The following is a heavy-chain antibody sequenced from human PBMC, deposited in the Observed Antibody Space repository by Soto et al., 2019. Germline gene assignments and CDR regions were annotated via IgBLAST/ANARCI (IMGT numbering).Heavy chain of an antibody. Sequence: QVPLVESGGGVVQPGRSLRLSCAASGFTFSSYAMHWVRQAPGKGLEWVAVTSYDGSNKYYADSVKGRFTISRDNSKNTLYLQMNSLRAEDTAVYYCARELLEYYYYGMDVWGQGTTVTVSS. CDR2: TSYDGSNK. V-gene: IGHV3-30-3*01. CDR1: GFTFSSYA. D-gene: IGHD3-3*01. CDR3: ARELLEYYYYGMDV. J-gene: IGHJ6*02.